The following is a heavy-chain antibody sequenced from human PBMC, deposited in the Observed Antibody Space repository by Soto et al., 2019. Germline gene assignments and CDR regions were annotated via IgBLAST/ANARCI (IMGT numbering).Heavy chain of an antibody. D-gene: IGHD3-9*01. V-gene: IGHV4-59*12. CDR3: ARGRHILTGYYSGWGYNWFDP. CDR1: GGSISRYY. J-gene: IGHJ5*02. CDR2: IYYSGST. Sequence: SETLSLTCTVSGGSISRYYWNWIRQPPGKGLEWIGYIYYSGSTNYNPSLKSRVTISVDTSKNQFSLKLSSVTAADTAVYYCARGRHILTGYYSGWGYNWFDPWGQGTLVTVSS.